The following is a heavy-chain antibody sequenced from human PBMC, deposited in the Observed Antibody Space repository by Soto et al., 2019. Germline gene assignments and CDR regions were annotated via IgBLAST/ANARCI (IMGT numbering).Heavy chain of an antibody. J-gene: IGHJ5*02. CDR2: IIPIFGTA. Sequence: SVKVSCKASGGTFSSYAISWVRQAPGQGLEWMGGIIPIFGTANYAQKFQGRVTITADESTSTAYMELSSLRSEDTAVYYCARDPGCSSTSCYFVAGFDLWGQGTLVSVSS. CDR1: GGTFSSYA. CDR3: ARDPGCSSTSCYFVAGFDL. D-gene: IGHD2-2*01. V-gene: IGHV1-69*13.